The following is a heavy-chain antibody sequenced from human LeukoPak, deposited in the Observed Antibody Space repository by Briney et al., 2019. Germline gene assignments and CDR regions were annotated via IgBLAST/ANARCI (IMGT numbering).Heavy chain of an antibody. D-gene: IGHD3-10*01. V-gene: IGHV3-21*06. Sequence: GGSLRLSCAASGFTFSRYAMKWVRQAPGKGLEWVSCIGASGSYMYYADSVKGRFTISRDNAKNSMYLQMNSLRAEDAAVYYCAREDYSSENPTIDTWGQGTLVTVSS. J-gene: IGHJ5*02. CDR2: IGASGSYM. CDR3: AREDYSSENPTIDT. CDR1: GFTFSRYA.